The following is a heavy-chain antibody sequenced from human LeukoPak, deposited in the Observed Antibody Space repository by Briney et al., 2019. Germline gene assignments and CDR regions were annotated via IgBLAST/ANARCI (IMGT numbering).Heavy chain of an antibody. Sequence: PSQTLSLTCTVSGGSISSGGYYWSWIRQPPGKGLEWIGYIYHSGSTYYNPSLKSRVTISVDRSKNQFSLKLSSVTAADTAVYYCARYSSGFGYWGQGTLVTVSS. CDR1: GGSISSGGYY. V-gene: IGHV4-30-2*01. CDR2: IYHSGST. CDR3: ARYSSGFGY. D-gene: IGHD6-19*01. J-gene: IGHJ4*02.